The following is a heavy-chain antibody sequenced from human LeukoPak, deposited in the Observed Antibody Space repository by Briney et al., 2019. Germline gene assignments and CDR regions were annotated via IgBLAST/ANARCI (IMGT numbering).Heavy chain of an antibody. Sequence: SETLSLTCTVSGYSISSGYYWGWIRQPPGKGLEWIGSIYHSGSTYYNPSLKSRVTISVDTSKNQFSLKLSSVTAADTAVYYCARHSPAMVDYYYYYYMDVWGKGTTVTISS. V-gene: IGHV4-38-2*02. D-gene: IGHD5-18*01. CDR3: ARHSPAMVDYYYYYYMDV. CDR2: IYHSGST. J-gene: IGHJ6*03. CDR1: GYSISSGYY.